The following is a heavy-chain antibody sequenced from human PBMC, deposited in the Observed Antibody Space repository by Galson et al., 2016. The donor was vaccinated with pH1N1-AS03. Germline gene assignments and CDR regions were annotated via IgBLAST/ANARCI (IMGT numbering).Heavy chain of an antibody. CDR3: ARLGGGAESTMIVVVPESSEDY. CDR1: GYSFTSYW. J-gene: IGHJ4*02. CDR2: IDPSDSYT. Sequence: QSGAEVKKPGESLRISCKGSGYSFTSYWISWVRQMPGKGLEWMGRIDPSDSYTNYSPSFQGHVTISPDKSISTAYLQWSSLKASDTAMYYCARLGGGAESTMIVVVPESSEDYWGQGTLVTVSS. V-gene: IGHV5-10-1*01. D-gene: IGHD3-22*01.